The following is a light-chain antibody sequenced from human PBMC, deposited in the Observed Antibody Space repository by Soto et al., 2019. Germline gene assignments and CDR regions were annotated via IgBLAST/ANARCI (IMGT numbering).Light chain of an antibody. V-gene: IGKV3-11*01. CDR2: DAS. J-gene: IGKJ4*01. CDR3: HQRSKWPLT. Sequence: EIVLTQSPATLSLSPGERATLSCRASQSVRTYLAWYQQKTGQAPRLLIYDASNSATDIPDRFSGSGSGTDFTLTSSSLDPEYFAVYYCHQRSKWPLTFGGGTKVEIK. CDR1: QSVRTY.